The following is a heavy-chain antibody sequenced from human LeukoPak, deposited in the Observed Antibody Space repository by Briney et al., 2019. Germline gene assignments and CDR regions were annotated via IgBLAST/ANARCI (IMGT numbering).Heavy chain of an antibody. Sequence: ASETLSLTCAVSLGSLSDYNCSWLRQSPEKWLEWIGEITDSATTHYNPSLETRVTISIDTAKGQFSLRLTSLTAADTAVYYCARGLDLDGLDSWGQGTLVTVSS. V-gene: IGHV4-34*01. D-gene: IGHD1-1*01. J-gene: IGHJ4*02. CDR3: ARGLDLDGLDS. CDR1: LGSLSDYN. CDR2: ITDSATT.